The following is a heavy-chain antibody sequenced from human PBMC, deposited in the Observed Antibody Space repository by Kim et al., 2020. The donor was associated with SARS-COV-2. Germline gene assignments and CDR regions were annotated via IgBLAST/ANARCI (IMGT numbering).Heavy chain of an antibody. CDR3: ASTVRGVIVRYDY. CDR1: GDSISSSSYY. Sequence: SETLSLTCTVSGDSISSSSYYWGWIRQPPGKGLEWIGSHYYSGSTYYNPSLKSRVTISVDTSKNQFSLMLSFVTAEDTAVYYCASTVRGVIVRYDYWGEG. D-gene: IGHD3-10*01. J-gene: IGHJ4*02. V-gene: IGHV4-39*01. CDR2: HYYSGST.